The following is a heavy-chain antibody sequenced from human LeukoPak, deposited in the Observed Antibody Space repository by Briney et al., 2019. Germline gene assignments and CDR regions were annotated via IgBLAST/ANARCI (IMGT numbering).Heavy chain of an antibody. Sequence: SETLSLTCTVSGGSISSYYWSWIRQPPGKGLEWIGYIYYSGSTNYNPSLKSRVTISVDTSKNQFSLKLSSVTAADTAVYYCARDPSVAAAGTRGLDYWGQGTLVTVSS. V-gene: IGHV4-59*12. CDR3: ARDPSVAAAGTRGLDY. CDR2: IYYSGST. D-gene: IGHD6-13*01. J-gene: IGHJ4*02. CDR1: GGSISSYY.